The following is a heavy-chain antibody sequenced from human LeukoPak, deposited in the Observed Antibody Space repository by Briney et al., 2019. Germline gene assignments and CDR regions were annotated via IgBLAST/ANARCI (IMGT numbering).Heavy chain of an antibody. CDR3: AKGGAGSGGKLGSGNSALFDY. V-gene: IGHV3-23*01. Sequence: ASVKVSCKASGGTFSSYAMSWVRQAPGKGLEWVSAISGSGGSTYYADSVKGRFTISRDNSKNTLYLQMNSLRAEDTAVYYCAKGGAGSGGKLGSGNSALFDYWGQGTLVTVSS. CDR1: GGTFSSYA. J-gene: IGHJ4*02. CDR2: ISGSGGST. D-gene: IGHD4-23*01.